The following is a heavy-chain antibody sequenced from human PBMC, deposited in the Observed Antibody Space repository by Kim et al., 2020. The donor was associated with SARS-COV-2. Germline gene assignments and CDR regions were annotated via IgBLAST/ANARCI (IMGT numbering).Heavy chain of an antibody. D-gene: IGHD4-17*01. V-gene: IGHV3-23*01. CDR3: AKGSGDYDFDY. CDR2: T. J-gene: IGHJ4*02. Sequence: TYSAQPVKGRFTISRDNSKNTLYLQMNSLRAEDTAVYYCAKGSGDYDFDYCGQGTLVTVSS.